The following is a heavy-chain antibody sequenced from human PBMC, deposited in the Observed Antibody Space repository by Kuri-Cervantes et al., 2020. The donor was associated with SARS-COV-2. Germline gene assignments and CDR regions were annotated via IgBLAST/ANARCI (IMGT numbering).Heavy chain of an antibody. CDR3: ARMPGLAGSYSYDY. CDR2: IEWNDDK. CDR1: GFSLNTRGMS. D-gene: IGHD1-26*01. V-gene: IGHV2-70*11. J-gene: IGHJ4*02. Sequence: TLSLTCSISGFSLNTRGMSVSWFRRPPGKALEWPARIEWNDDKYYSTSLKTKLSVSKDTSENQVALTLTNMDPLDSATYYCARMPGLAGSYSYDYWGQGTLVTVSS.